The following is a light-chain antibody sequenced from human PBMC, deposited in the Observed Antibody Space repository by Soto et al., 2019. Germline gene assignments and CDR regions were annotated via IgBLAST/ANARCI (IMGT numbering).Light chain of an antibody. CDR2: EVR. CDR3: SAYTARSTLG. J-gene: IGLJ3*02. V-gene: IGLV2-14*01. CDR1: MRDVGAYNL. Sequence: QSALTQPASLSGSAGQSISISCSGTMRDVGAYNLVSWYQQHPGTAPKLIIYEVRNRPSGIDSRFSGSRSGNTASLTISGRQPEDEGDYSCSAYTARSTLGFGGGTKLTVL.